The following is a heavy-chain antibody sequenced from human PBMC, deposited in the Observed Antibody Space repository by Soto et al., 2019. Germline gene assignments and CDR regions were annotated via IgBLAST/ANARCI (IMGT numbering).Heavy chain of an antibody. J-gene: IGHJ4*02. CDR1: GYTFTSYY. Sequence: ASVKVSCKASGYTFTSYYMHWVRQAPGQGLEWMAIINPSGDSTSYAQKFQGRVTMTRDTSTSTVYMELSSLRSEDTAVYYCARDRGSSGWYDYWGQGTLVTVSS. D-gene: IGHD6-19*01. CDR3: ARDRGSSGWYDY. V-gene: IGHV1-46*01. CDR2: INPSGDST.